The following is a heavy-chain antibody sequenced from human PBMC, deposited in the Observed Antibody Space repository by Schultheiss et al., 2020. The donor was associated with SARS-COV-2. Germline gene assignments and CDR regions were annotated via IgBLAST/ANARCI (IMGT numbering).Heavy chain of an antibody. J-gene: IGHJ2*01. D-gene: IGHD4-17*01. CDR2: ISYDGSNK. Sequence: GGSLRLSCAASGFSVSGSYMVWVRQAAGTGPEWVAVISYDGSNKYYADSVKGRFTISRDNSKNTLYLQMNSLRAEDTAVYYCARMADYGDYWYFDLWGRGTLVTVSS. CDR1: GFSVSGSY. V-gene: IGHV3-30*04. CDR3: ARMADYGDYWYFDL.